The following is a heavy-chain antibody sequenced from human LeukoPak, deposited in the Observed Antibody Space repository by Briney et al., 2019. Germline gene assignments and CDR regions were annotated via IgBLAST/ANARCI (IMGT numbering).Heavy chain of an antibody. CDR3: ARDNGIAVAGPRFDY. Sequence: SETLSLTCTVSGGSISSYYWSWIRQPPGKGLEWIGYIYYSGSTNYNPSLKSRVTISVDTSKNQFSPKLSSVTAADTAVYYCARDNGIAVAGPRFDYWGQGTLVTVSS. D-gene: IGHD6-19*01. CDR2: IYYSGST. J-gene: IGHJ4*02. V-gene: IGHV4-59*01. CDR1: GGSISSYY.